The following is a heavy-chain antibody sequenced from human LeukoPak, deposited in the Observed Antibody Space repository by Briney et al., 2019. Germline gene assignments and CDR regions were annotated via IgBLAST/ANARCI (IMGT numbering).Heavy chain of an antibody. CDR2: MNPNSGNT. CDR1: GYTFTSYD. J-gene: IGHJ4*02. D-gene: IGHD2-15*01. Sequence: ASVKVSCKASGYTFTSYDINWVRQATGQGLEWMGWMNPNSGNTGYAQKFQGRVTMTRNTSISTAYMELSSLRSEDTAVYYCARGAFRYCSGGSCYSDYWGQGTLVTVSX. V-gene: IGHV1-8*01. CDR3: ARGAFRYCSGGSCYSDY.